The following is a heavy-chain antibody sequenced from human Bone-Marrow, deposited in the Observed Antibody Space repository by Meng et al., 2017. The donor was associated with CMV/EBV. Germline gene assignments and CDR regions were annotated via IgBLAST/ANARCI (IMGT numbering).Heavy chain of an antibody. CDR3: ARLGYCSGGSCYTGDY. Sequence: QVQLVQSGAEVKKPXSSVKVSCNASGGTFSSYAISWVRQAPGQGLEWMGGIIPIFGTANYAQKFQGRVTITADESTSTAYMELSSLRSEDTAVYYCARLGYCSGGSCYTGDYWGQGTLVTVSS. V-gene: IGHV1-69*12. CDR2: IIPIFGTA. CDR1: GGTFSSYA. J-gene: IGHJ4*02. D-gene: IGHD2-15*01.